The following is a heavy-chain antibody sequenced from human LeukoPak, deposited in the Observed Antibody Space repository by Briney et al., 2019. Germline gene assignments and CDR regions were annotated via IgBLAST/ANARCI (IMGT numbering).Heavy chain of an antibody. CDR1: GFTFSSYA. J-gene: IGHJ4*02. Sequence: PGGSLRLSCAASGFTFSSYAMIWVRQAPGKGLEWFSAISGSGGSTYYADSVKGRFTISRDNCKNTLYLQMNSLRAEDTAVYYCAKDGQNDYVWGSYRHFDYWGQGTLVTVSS. D-gene: IGHD3-16*02. V-gene: IGHV3-23*01. CDR2: ISGSGGST. CDR3: AKDGQNDYVWGSYRHFDY.